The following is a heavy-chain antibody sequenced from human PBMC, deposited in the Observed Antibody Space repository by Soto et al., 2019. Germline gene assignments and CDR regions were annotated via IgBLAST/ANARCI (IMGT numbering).Heavy chain of an antibody. Sequence: TWVRQAPGKGLEWVSAISGSGGSTFYADSVKGRFTISRDNSKNKLSLQMNSLRAEDTAVYYCAKDIWLSSNWGVFYICGHGSTVIVS. J-gene: IGHJ3*02. D-gene: IGHD6-13*01. V-gene: IGHV3-23*01. CDR3: AKDIWLSSNWGVFYI. CDR2: ISGSGGST.